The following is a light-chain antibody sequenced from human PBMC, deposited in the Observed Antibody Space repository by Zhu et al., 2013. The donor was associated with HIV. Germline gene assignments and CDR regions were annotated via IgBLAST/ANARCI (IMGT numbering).Light chain of an antibody. CDR2: AAS. J-gene: IGKJ4*01. CDR1: QAIRND. CDR3: LQYNSYPLT. Sequence: IQMTQSPSSLSASVGDRVTITCRAGQAIRNDVNWYQQKPGKAPKRLIYAASSLQSGVVIKVQRQWIWDDNSLSQSAACSLKILSTYYCLQYNSYPLTFGRRDRRWRIK. V-gene: IGKV1-17*01.